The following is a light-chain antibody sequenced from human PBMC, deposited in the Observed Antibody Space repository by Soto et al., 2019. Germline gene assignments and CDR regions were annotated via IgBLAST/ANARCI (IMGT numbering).Light chain of an antibody. CDR2: GGS. CDR1: QSVTSTY. J-gene: IGKJ2*03. V-gene: IGKV3-20*01. CDR3: QQFASSRVYS. Sequence: EIVLTQSPVTLSLSPGERATLSCRASQSVTSTYLAWYQQKPGQSPRLIIYGGSTRASDFPDRFSGGGSGTDFTLTISRLEPEDSAVYYCHCQQFASSRVYSFGQGTKLEI.